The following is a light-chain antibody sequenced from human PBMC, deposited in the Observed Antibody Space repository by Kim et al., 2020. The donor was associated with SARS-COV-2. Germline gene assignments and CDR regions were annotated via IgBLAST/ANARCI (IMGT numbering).Light chain of an antibody. CDR3: QQYISFPLT. CDR1: QGISSF. Sequence: DIQMTQSPSSLSVSVGDRVTITCRASQGISSFLAWFQQKPGKAPKSLIYGASTLQPGVPSNFSGSGSGTDFTLTISSLQAEDFATYYCQQYISFPLTFGGGTKVDIK. CDR2: GAS. V-gene: IGKV1-16*02. J-gene: IGKJ4*01.